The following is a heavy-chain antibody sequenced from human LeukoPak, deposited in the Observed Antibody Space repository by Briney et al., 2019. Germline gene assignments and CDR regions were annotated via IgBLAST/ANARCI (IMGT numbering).Heavy chain of an antibody. Sequence: ASVKVSCKASGYTFTGYYMHWVRQAPGQGLEWMGWINPNSGGTNYAQKFRGRVTMTRDTSISTAYMELSRLRSDDTAVYYCAAYCSGGSCYNDNWFDPWGQGTLVTVSS. CDR3: AAYCSGGSCYNDNWFDP. D-gene: IGHD2-15*01. J-gene: IGHJ5*02. CDR2: INPNSGGT. V-gene: IGHV1-2*02. CDR1: GYTFTGYY.